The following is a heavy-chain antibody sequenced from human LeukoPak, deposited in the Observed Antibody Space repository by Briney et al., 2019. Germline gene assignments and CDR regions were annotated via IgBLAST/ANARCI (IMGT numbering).Heavy chain of an antibody. Sequence: GGSLRLSCAASGFTFSSYDMHWVRQATGKGLEWVSAIGTAGDTYYPGSVKGRFTISRESAKNSLYLQMNSLRAGDTAVYYCAREGPTRTFDYWGQGTLVTVSS. D-gene: IGHD1-1*01. J-gene: IGHJ4*02. CDR1: GFTFSSYD. CDR3: AREGPTRTFDY. CDR2: IGTAGDT. V-gene: IGHV3-13*01.